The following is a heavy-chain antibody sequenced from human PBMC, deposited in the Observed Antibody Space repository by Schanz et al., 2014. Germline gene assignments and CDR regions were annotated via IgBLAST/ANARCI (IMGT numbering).Heavy chain of an antibody. V-gene: IGHV1-18*01. CDR3: ARDDSACVGNYFDY. CDR2: INGYNGHT. CDR1: GYTFSSYG. Sequence: QVQLVQSGAEVKKPGASVKVSCKASGYTFSSYGITWVRQAPGQGLEWMGWINGYNGHTLYAQKFQGRVTMTTDTATSTTCKKLTSRRCDDAAVYYCARDDSACVGNYFDYWGQGTLVTVSS. J-gene: IGHJ4*02. D-gene: IGHD6-19*01.